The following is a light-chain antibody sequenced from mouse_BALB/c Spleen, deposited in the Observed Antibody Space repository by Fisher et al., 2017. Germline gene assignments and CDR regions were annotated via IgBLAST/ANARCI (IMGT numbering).Light chain of an antibody. Sequence: IVLTQTTAIMSASPGEKVTMTCSASSSVSYMHWYQQKSGTSPKRWIYDTSKLASGVPARFSGSGSGTSYSLTISRMEAEDAATYYCQQYSGYPWTFGGGTKLEIK. J-gene: IGKJ1*01. V-gene: IGKV4-59*01. CDR1: SSVSY. CDR2: DTS. CDR3: QQYSGYPWT.